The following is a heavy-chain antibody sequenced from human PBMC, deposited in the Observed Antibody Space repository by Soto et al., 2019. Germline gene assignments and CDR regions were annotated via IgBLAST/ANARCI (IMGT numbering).Heavy chain of an antibody. CDR2: ISGSGGST. CDR1: GFTFSSYA. CDR3: AKASEPRYPGIAAAGKNYFDY. V-gene: IGHV3-23*01. Sequence: GGSLRLSCAASGFTFSSYAMSWVRQAPGKGLEWVSAISGSGGSTYYADSVKGRFTISRDNSKNTLYLQMNSLRAEDTAVYYCAKASEPRYPGIAAAGKNYFDYWGQGTLVTVSS. J-gene: IGHJ4*02. D-gene: IGHD6-13*01.